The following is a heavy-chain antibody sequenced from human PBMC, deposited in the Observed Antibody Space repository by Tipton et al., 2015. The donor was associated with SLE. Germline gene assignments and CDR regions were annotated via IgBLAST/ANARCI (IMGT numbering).Heavy chain of an antibody. CDR2: VFFSGKK. CDR1: ASPTSTRVYY. V-gene: IGHV4-31*11. CDR3: ARDYYGAGFDAFDI. Sequence: TLSLTCAVYASPTSTRVYYLILIRKHQRKGLEWIGYVFFSGKKYYNPSLKGRLSLSLDTSQNQLSLKLSSVTSADTAVYYCARDYYGAGFDAFDIRGQ. D-gene: IGHD3-10*01. J-gene: IGHJ3*02.